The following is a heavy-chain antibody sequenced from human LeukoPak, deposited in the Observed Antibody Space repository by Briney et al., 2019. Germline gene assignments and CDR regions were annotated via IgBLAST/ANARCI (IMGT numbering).Heavy chain of an antibody. CDR2: IYNNGRT. V-gene: IGHV4-30-4*01. Sequence: SQTLSLTCTVSGDSISSGDYYWSWIRQPPGKGLEWIGYIYNNGRTYYNPSLKSRVTISVDTSKNLFSLKVSSVTAADAAVYYCARGRSSSWSSFDYWGQGTLVTVSS. CDR1: GDSISSGDYY. D-gene: IGHD6-13*01. CDR3: ARGRSSSWSSFDY. J-gene: IGHJ4*02.